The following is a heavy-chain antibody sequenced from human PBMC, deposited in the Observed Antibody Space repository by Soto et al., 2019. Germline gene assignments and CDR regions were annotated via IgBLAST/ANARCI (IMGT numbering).Heavy chain of an antibody. V-gene: IGHV4-34*01. CDR1: GGSFSGYY. J-gene: IGHJ4*02. D-gene: IGHD3-22*01. CDR2: INHSGST. Sequence: SETLSLTCAVYGGSFSGYYWSWIRQPPGKGLEWIGEINHSGSTNYNPSLKSRVTISVDTSKNEFSLKLSSVTAADTAVYYCARGPLLWGSGYPSFDYWGQGTLVTVSS. CDR3: ARGPLLWGSGYPSFDY.